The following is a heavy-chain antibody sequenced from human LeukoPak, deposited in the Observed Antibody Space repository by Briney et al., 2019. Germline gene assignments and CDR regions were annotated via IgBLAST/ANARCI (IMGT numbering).Heavy chain of an antibody. V-gene: IGHV4-59*01. D-gene: IGHD1-26*01. CDR3: AREGFSGSYYDY. Sequence: SETLSLTCTVSGGSISSYYWSWIRRPPGKGLEWIGYIYYSGSTNYNPSLKSRVTISVDTSKNQFSLKLSSVTAADTAVYFCAREGFSGSYYDYWGQGTLVTVSS. J-gene: IGHJ4*02. CDR1: GGSISSYY. CDR2: IYYSGST.